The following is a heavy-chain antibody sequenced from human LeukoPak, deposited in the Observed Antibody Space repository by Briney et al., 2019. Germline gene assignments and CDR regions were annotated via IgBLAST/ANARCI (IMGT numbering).Heavy chain of an antibody. D-gene: IGHD6-19*01. CDR2: IIPILGIA. Sequence: SVKVSCKASVGTFSSYAISWVRQAPGQGLEWMGRIIPILGIANYAQKFQGRVTITADKSTSTAYMELSSLRSEDTAVYYCARDGFSSSGWSLDAFDIWGQGTMVTVSS. CDR1: VGTFSSYA. CDR3: ARDGFSSSGWSLDAFDI. V-gene: IGHV1-69*04. J-gene: IGHJ3*02.